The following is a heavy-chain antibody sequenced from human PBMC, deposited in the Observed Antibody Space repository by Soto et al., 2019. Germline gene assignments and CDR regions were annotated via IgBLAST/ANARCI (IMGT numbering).Heavy chain of an antibody. CDR2: INPNSGGT. D-gene: IGHD3-22*01. V-gene: IGHV1-2*04. J-gene: IGHJ4*02. CDR3: AIDRYYYARAFVD. Sequence: ASVKVSCKASGYTFTGYYMHWVRQAPGQGLEWMGWINPNSGGTNYAQKFQGWVTMTRDTSISTAYMELSRLRPDDTAVYYCAIDRYYYARAFVDSCQGTLVTVAS. CDR1: GYTFTGYY.